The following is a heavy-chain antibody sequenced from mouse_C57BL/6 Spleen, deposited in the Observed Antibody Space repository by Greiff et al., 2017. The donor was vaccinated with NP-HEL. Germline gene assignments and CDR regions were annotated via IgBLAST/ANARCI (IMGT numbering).Heavy chain of an antibody. CDR1: VYSITSGYY. J-gene: IGHJ4*01. CDR2: ISYDGSN. CDR3: ARAGGYYYAMDY. V-gene: IGHV3-6*01. Sequence: DVQLQESGPGLVKPSQSLSLTCSVTVYSITSGYYWNWIRQFPGNKLEWMGYISYDGSNNYNPSLKNRISITRDTSKNQFFLKLNSVTTEDTATYYCARAGGYYYAMDYWGQGTSVTVSS.